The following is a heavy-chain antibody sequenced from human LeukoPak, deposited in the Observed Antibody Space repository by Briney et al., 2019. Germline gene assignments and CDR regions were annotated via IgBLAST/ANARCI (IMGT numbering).Heavy chain of an antibody. CDR3: ATDRGGGYFDY. J-gene: IGHJ4*02. D-gene: IGHD3-10*01. Sequence: GGSLRLSCAASGFSFSDYYMSWIRQAPGKGLEWVSYISHRVSDVQYADSVKGRFTISRDNAKNLVYLQMNSLRVEDTAVYYCATDRGGGYFDYWVQGTLVTVSS. CDR1: GFSFSDYY. CDR2: ISHRVSDV. V-gene: IGHV3-11*04.